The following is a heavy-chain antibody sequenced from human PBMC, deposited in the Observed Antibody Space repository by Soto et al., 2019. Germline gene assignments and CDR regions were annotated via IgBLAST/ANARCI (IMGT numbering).Heavy chain of an antibody. Sequence: QVQLQQWGAGLLKPSETLSLTCAVYGGSFSGYYWSWIRQPPGKGLEWIGEINHSGSTNYNPSLKRRGTISVGTSKHQFSLKLSSVTAADTAVYYCARAWGGVPDYWGQGTLVTVSS. CDR1: GGSFSGYY. CDR3: ARAWGGVPDY. V-gene: IGHV4-34*01. D-gene: IGHD3-16*01. CDR2: INHSGST. J-gene: IGHJ4*02.